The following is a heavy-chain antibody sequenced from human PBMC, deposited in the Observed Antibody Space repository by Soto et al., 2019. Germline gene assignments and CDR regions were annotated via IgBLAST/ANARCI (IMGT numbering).Heavy chain of an antibody. CDR2: IIPIFGTA. D-gene: IGHD3-22*01. CDR3: ARDATYYYDSSGYYYDY. CDR1: GGTFSSYA. J-gene: IGHJ4*02. Sequence: QVQLVQSGAVVKKPGSSVKVSCKASGGTFSSYAISWVRQAPGQGLEWMGGIIPIFGTANYAQKFQGRVTITADESTSTAYMELSSLRSEDTAVYYCARDATYYYDSSGYYYDYWGQGTLVTVSS. V-gene: IGHV1-69*01.